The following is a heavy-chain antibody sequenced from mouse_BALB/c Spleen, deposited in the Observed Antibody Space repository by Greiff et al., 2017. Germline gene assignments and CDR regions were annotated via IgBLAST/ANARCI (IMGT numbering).Heavy chain of an antibody. CDR2: IYPSDSYT. D-gene: IGHD2-4*01. CDR1: GYTFTSYW. Sequence: QVQLQQPGAELVRPGASVKLSCKASGYTFTSYWINWVKQRPGQGLEWIGNIYPSDSYTNYNQKFKDKATLTVDKSSSTAYMQLSSPTSEDSAVYYCTRGPIYYDYDGGAWFAYWGQGTLVTVSA. V-gene: IGHV1-69*02. CDR3: TRGPIYYDYDGGAWFAY. J-gene: IGHJ3*01.